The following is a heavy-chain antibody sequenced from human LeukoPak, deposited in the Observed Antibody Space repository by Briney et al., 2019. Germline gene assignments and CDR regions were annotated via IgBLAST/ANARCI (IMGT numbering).Heavy chain of an antibody. D-gene: IGHD2-15*01. J-gene: IGHJ6*02. V-gene: IGHV3-23*01. CDR2: ITATGSRT. Sequence: GGSLRLSCTASGLTFGSYTMSWVRQAPGKGLEWVSGITATGSRTYYADSVKGRFTISRDSSKNSLYLQTNSLRAEDTAVYYCAREDIVVVVAATLDVWGQGTTVTVSS. CDR1: GLTFGSYT. CDR3: AREDIVVVVAATLDV.